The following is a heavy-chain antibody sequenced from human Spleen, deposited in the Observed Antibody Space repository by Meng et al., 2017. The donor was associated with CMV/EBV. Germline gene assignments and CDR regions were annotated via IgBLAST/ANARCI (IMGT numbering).Heavy chain of an antibody. V-gene: IGHV1-69*05. CDR1: GGTFSSYA. D-gene: IGHD3-16*01. J-gene: IGHJ4*02. CDR3: ARGPKIPLGGVNLWPLEH. CDR2: FIPVFGAP. Sequence: SVKVSCKASGGTFSSYAIWWVRRAPGQGLEWMGGFIPVFGAPDYAQKFQDRLTIVTDESTTSASMELSGLRFEDTAVYFCARGPKIPLGGVNLWPLEHWGQGSLVTVSS.